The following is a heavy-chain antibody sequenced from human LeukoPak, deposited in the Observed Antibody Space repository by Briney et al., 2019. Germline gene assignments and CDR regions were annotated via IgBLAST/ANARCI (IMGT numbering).Heavy chain of an antibody. CDR2: ISSSSSYI. D-gene: IGHD3-22*01. V-gene: IGHV3-21*01. J-gene: IGHJ2*01. Sequence: GGSLRLSCAASGFTFSSYSMNWVRQAPGKGREWVSSISSSSSYIYYADSVKGRFTISRDNAKNSLYLQMNSLRAEDTAVYYCARDRPSYYYDSSGYLYYDLWGRGTLVTVSS. CDR3: ARDRPSYYYDSSGYLYYDL. CDR1: GFTFSSYS.